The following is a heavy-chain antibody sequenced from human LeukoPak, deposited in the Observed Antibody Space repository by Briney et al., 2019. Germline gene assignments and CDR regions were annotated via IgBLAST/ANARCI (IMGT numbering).Heavy chain of an antibody. Sequence: SVKVSCKASGYTFTGYYMHWVRQAPGQGLEWMGGIIPIFGTANYAQKFQGRVTITADESTSTAYMELSSLRSEDTAVYYCARELEYSSSHTKPYYYYGMDVWGQGTTVTVSS. CDR3: ARELEYSSSHTKPYYYYGMDV. CDR2: IIPIFGTA. CDR1: GYTFTGYY. J-gene: IGHJ6*02. D-gene: IGHD6-6*01. V-gene: IGHV1-69*13.